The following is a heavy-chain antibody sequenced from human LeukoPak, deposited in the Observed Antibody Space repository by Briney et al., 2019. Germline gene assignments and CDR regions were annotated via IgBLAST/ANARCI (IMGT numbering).Heavy chain of an antibody. CDR1: GFTFDDYA. J-gene: IGHJ3*02. CDR3: AKESDALGI. CDR2: ISWNSGSI. Sequence: GGSLRLSCAASGFTFDDYAMHWVRQAPGKGLEWVSGISWNSGSIGYADSVKGRFTISRDNAKNSLYLQMNSLRAEDTALYYCAKESDALGIWGQGTMVTVSS. V-gene: IGHV3-9*01.